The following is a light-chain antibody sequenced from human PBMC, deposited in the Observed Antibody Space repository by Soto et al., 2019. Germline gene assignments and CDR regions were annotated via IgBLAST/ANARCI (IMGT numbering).Light chain of an antibody. CDR3: QQYGSSPRMYT. Sequence: EIVLTQSPGTLSLSPGERATLSCRASQSVSSSYLAWYQQRPGQAPRLLIYGASSRATGIPDRFSGSGSGTDFTLTISRLKPEDFAVYYCQQYGSSPRMYTFGQGTKLEIK. CDR2: GAS. V-gene: IGKV3-20*01. J-gene: IGKJ2*01. CDR1: QSVSSSY.